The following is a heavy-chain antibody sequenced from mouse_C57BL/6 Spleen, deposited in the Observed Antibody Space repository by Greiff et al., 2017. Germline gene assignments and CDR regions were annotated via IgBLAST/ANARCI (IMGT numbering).Heavy chain of an antibody. Sequence: VQLQQPGAELVKPGASVKLSCKASGYTFTSYWITWVKQRPGQGLEWIGDIYPGSGSTNYNEKFKSKATLTVDTSSSTAYMQLRSLTSEDSAVYYCARDYGSSSYYAMDYWGQGTSVTVSS. V-gene: IGHV1-55*01. J-gene: IGHJ4*01. D-gene: IGHD1-1*01. CDR2: IYPGSGST. CDR1: GYTFTSYW. CDR3: ARDYGSSSYYAMDY.